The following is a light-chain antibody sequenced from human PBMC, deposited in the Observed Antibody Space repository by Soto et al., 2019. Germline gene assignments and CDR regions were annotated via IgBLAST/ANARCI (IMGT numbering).Light chain of an antibody. CDR2: EVS. Sequence: QSVLTQPASVSGSPGQSITISCTGTSSDVGGYNYVSWYQQHPGKAPRLMIYEVSNRPSGVSDRFSGSKSGNTASLTISGLQAEDEAAYYCSSYTVSTPVVFGGGTQLTVL. J-gene: IGLJ7*01. CDR1: SSDVGGYNY. V-gene: IGLV2-14*01. CDR3: SSYTVSTPVV.